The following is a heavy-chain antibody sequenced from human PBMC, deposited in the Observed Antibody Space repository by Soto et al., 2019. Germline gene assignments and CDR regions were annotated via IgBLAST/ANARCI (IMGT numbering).Heavy chain of an antibody. V-gene: IGHV3-73*01. D-gene: IGHD3-10*01. CDR1: GFTLSGSA. J-gene: IGHJ6*03. Sequence: PGESLKISCAASGFTLSGSAMHWVRQASGKGLEWVGRIRSKANGFATAYAASVKGRFTISRDDSKNTAYLQMNNLKTEDTAVYYCTRHGMMTYASGPPDYYYMDVWGKGTTVTVSS. CDR3: TRHGMMTYASGPPDYYYMDV. CDR2: IRSKANGFAT.